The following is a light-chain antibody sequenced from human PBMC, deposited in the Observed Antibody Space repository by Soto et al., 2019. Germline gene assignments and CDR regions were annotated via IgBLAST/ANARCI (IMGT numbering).Light chain of an antibody. CDR2: EVS. CDR1: SSDVGGYNY. J-gene: IGLJ2*01. V-gene: IGLV2-14*01. Sequence: QSVLTQPASVSGSPGQSITISCTGTSSDVGGYNYVSWYQQHPDKAPKLMIYEVSNRPSGVSNRFSGSKSGNTASLTISGLQAEDEAHYYCSSYTSSSTPVFGGGTKLTVL. CDR3: SSYTSSSTPV.